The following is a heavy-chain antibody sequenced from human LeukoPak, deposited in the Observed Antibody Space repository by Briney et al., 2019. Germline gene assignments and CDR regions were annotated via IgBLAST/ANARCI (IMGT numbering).Heavy chain of an antibody. CDR2: ISSSSSYI. CDR1: GFTFSSYS. D-gene: IGHD5-18*01. V-gene: IGHV3-21*01. CDR3: ARDMDTAMVTGSPFDY. J-gene: IGHJ4*02. Sequence: GGSLRLSCAASGFTFSSYSMTWVRQAPGKGLEWVSSISSSSSYIYYADSVKGRFTISRDNAKNSLYLQMNSLRAEDTAVYYCARDMDTAMVTGSPFDYWGQGTLVTVSS.